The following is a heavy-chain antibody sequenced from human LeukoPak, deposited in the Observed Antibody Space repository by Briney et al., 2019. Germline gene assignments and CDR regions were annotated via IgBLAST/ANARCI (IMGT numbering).Heavy chain of an antibody. CDR3: ARGLDYDSSGYEFDY. CDR2: INHSGST. D-gene: IGHD3-22*01. Sequence: SETLSLTCAVYGGSFSGYYWSWIRQPPGKGLEWIGEINHSGSTSYNPSLKSRVTISVDTSKNQFSLKLSSVTAADTAVYYCARGLDYDSSGYEFDYWGQGTLVTVSS. V-gene: IGHV4-34*01. J-gene: IGHJ4*02. CDR1: GGSFSGYY.